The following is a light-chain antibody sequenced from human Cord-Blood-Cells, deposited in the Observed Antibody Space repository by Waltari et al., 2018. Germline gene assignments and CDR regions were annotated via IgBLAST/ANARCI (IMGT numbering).Light chain of an antibody. CDR1: SSDVGGSTY. Sequence: QSALTPPASVSGPPGQSITIPCTGTSSDVGGSTYLPWYQQHPGKAPKLMIYDVSNRPSGVSNRFSGSKSGNTASLTISGLQAEDEADYYCSSYTSSSTRVFGGGTKLTVL. CDR3: SSYTSSSTRV. V-gene: IGLV2-14*03. CDR2: DVS. J-gene: IGLJ3*02.